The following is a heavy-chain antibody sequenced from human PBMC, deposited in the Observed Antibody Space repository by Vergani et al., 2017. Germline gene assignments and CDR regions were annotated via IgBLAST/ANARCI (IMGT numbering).Heavy chain of an antibody. CDR2: IFSNDEK. Sequence: QVTLKESGPVLVKPTETLTLTCTVSGFSLSNARMGVSWIRQPPGKALEWLAHIFSNDEKSYRTSLKSRLTISKDTSKSQVVLTMTNMDPVDTATYYCARISQRITIFGVVIRALDYWGQGTLVTVSS. V-gene: IGHV2-26*01. D-gene: IGHD3-3*01. CDR1: GFSLSNARMG. J-gene: IGHJ4*02. CDR3: ARISQRITIFGVVIRALDY.